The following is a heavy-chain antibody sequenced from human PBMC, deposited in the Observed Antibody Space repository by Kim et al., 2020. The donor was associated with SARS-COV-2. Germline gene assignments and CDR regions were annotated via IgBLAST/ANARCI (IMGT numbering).Heavy chain of an antibody. D-gene: IGHD6-13*01. Sequence: GGSLRLSCAASGFTFSSYEMNWVRQAPGKGLEWVSYISSSGSTIYYADSVKGRFTISRDNAKNALYLQMNSLRAEDTAVYYCARYPPRIAARAEYCQHWGQGTLVTVPS. CDR3: ARYPPRIAARAEYCQH. J-gene: IGHJ1*01. V-gene: IGHV3-48*03. CDR2: ISSSGSTI. CDR1: GFTFSSYE.